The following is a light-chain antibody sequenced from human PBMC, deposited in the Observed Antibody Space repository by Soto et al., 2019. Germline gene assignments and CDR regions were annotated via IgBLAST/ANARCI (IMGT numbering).Light chain of an antibody. V-gene: IGLV4-69*01. Sequence: QLVLTQSPSASASLGASVKLTCTLSSGHSTYAIAWHQQQPEKGPRYLMKLNSDGSHYKGDGIPDRFSGSTSGAERYLTISSLQYEDEADYYCQTWGPGFQVFGGGTKLTVL. CDR2: LNSDGSH. CDR1: SGHSTYA. CDR3: QTWGPGFQV. J-gene: IGLJ3*02.